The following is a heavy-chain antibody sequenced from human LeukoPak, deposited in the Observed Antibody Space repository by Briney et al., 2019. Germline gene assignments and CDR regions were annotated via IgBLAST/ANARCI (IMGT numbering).Heavy chain of an antibody. CDR2: IKQDGSEK. V-gene: IGHV3-7*01. J-gene: IGHJ4*02. Sequence: GGSLRLSCAAPGFTFSSYWMSSVRQAPGKGLEWVANIKQDGSEKYYVDSVKGRFTISRDNAKNSLYLQMISLRAEDTAVYYCARYVSSSWYVRYWGQGTLVTVSS. CDR3: ARYVSSSWYVRY. D-gene: IGHD6-13*01. CDR1: GFTFSSYW.